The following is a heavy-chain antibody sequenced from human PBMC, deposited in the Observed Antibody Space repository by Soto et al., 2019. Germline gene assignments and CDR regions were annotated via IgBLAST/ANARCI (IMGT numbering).Heavy chain of an antibody. CDR2: IYYTGST. D-gene: IGHD2-2*02. CDR1: GGSISSGAYF. V-gene: IGHV4-31*03. CDR3: ARVARPGDCSTTSCYIDY. Sequence: QVQLQTAGPGLVKPSQTLSLTCTFSGGSISSGAYFWSWIRQHPGKGLEYIGHIYYTGSTYYNPSLRSRVSISVDTSKNQFSLKLNSATAADTAVYYCARVARPGDCSTTSCYIDYWGQGTLVTVSS. J-gene: IGHJ4*02.